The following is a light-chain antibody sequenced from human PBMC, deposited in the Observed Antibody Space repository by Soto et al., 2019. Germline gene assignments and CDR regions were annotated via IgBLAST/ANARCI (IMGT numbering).Light chain of an antibody. V-gene: IGKV1-17*01. CDR1: QGIRHD. CDR3: LQHNSYPLT. Sequence: DIQMTHSPSSLSASVGDRVTITCRASQGIRHDLGWYQQKPGKAPKRLIYAASSLQSGVPSRFSGSGSGTEFTLTISSLQPEDFATYYCLQHNSYPLTFGGGTKVEIK. CDR2: AAS. J-gene: IGKJ4*01.